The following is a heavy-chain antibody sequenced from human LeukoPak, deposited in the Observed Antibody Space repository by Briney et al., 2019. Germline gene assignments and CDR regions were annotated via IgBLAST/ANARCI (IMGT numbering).Heavy chain of an antibody. J-gene: IGHJ4*02. CDR3: AKDDSSSWLYYFDY. CDR1: GFTFSSYG. Sequence: PGGSLRLSCAASGFTFSSYGMHWVRQAPGKGLEWVAFIRYDGSNKYYADSVKGRFTISRDNSKNTLYLQMNSLRAEDTAVYYCAKDDSSSWLYYFDYWGQGTLVTVSS. V-gene: IGHV3-30*02. D-gene: IGHD6-13*01. CDR2: IRYDGSNK.